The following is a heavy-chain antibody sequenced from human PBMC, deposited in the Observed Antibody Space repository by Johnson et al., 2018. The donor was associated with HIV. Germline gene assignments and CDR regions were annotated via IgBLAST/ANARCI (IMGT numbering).Heavy chain of an antibody. CDR2: ISYDGSDK. J-gene: IGHJ3*02. CDR1: GFTFSSYA. D-gene: IGHD4-23*01. CDR3: ARGGAGGTSGGAFDI. V-gene: IGHV3-30*14. Sequence: QVQLVESGGGVVQPGGSLRLSCAASGFTFSSYAMHWVRQAPAKGLQWVAVISYDGSDKDYADSVKGRFTISRDNSKNTLYLQMNTLRAEDTAVYYCARGGAGGTSGGAFDIWGQGTMVTVSS.